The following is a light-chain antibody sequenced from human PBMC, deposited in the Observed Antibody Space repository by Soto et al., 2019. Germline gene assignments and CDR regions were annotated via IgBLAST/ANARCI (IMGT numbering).Light chain of an antibody. V-gene: IGKV3-15*01. J-gene: IGKJ1*01. Sequence: EIVMTQSPATLSVSPGERATLSCRASQSVTNNLAWYQQKAGQAPRLLIYGASTRATGVPARFSGSGFGTEFALTISTLQSEDFAVYYCQQYNNWPPVTFGQGTKVDIK. CDR3: QQYNNWPPVT. CDR1: QSVTNN. CDR2: GAS.